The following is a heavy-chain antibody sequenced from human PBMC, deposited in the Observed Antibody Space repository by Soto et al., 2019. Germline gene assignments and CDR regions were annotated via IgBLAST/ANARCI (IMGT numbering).Heavy chain of an antibody. CDR1: GFTFDDYA. Sequence: EVQLVESGGVVVQPGGSLRLSCAASGFTFDDYAMHWVRQAPGKGLEWVSLISWDGGSTYYADSVKGRFTISRDNSKNSLYLQMNSLRAEDTAVYYCARDSDYYGSGLYYYYYYGMDVWGQGTTVTVSS. CDR2: ISWDGGST. CDR3: ARDSDYYGSGLYYYYYYGMDV. J-gene: IGHJ6*02. V-gene: IGHV3-43D*04. D-gene: IGHD3-10*01.